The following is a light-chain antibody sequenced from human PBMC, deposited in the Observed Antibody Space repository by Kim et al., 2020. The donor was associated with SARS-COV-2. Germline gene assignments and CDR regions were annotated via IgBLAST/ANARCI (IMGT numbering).Light chain of an antibody. J-gene: IGKJ4*01. CDR2: DAS. CDR3: QQYKNLPPLT. V-gene: IGKV1-33*01. Sequence: DIQMTQSPSSLSASVGDRVTITCQASQDINKYLNWYQQKPGKAPKLLIYDASNLETGVPSRFSGSGSGTDFTFTISSLQAEDIATYYCQQYKNLPPLTFGGGTKVDIK. CDR1: QDINKY.